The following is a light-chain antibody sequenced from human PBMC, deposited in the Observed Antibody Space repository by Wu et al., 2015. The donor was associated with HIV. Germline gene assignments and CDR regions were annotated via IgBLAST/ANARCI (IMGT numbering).Light chain of an antibody. CDR3: QQYGDTPVT. J-gene: IGKJ5*01. V-gene: IGKV3-20*01. CDR2: GAS. Sequence: EIILTQSPDTLSLSPGQRATLSCKSSQTVSASYLAWYQKKPGQAPRLVVYGASMRARDIPDRFGGSGSGTDFVLTITRVEPEDFAVYYCQQYGDTPVTFGQGTRLE. CDR1: QTVSASY.